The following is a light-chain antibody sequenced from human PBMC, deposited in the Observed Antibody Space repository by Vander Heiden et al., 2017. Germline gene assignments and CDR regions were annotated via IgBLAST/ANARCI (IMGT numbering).Light chain of an antibody. CDR3: QQSYSTPCT. CDR1: QTISSY. V-gene: IGKV1-39*01. CDR2: AAA. Sequence: DTPMTQSPPSLSASVGDRVTSTWRASQTISSYLNWYQQKPGKAPNLLIDAAASLQSGVPSNFSGSGSGTDFTLTISSLQPEDVATYYCQQSYSTPCTCGQGTKLEIK. J-gene: IGKJ1*01.